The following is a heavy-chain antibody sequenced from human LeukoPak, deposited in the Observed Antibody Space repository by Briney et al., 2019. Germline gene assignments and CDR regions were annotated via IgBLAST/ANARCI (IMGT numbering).Heavy chain of an antibody. Sequence: PSQTLSLTCTVSGGSISSGSYYWSWIRQPAGKGLEWIGRIYTSGSTNYNPSLKSRVTISVDTSKNQFSLKLSSVTAADTAVYYCARDPLGYCSSTSCYGAFDIWGQGTMVTVSS. CDR2: IYTSGST. D-gene: IGHD2-2*01. CDR3: ARDPLGYCSSTSCYGAFDI. V-gene: IGHV4-61*02. J-gene: IGHJ3*02. CDR1: GGSISSGSYY.